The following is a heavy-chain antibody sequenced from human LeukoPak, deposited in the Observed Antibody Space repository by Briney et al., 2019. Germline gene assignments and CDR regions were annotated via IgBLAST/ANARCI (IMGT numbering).Heavy chain of an antibody. Sequence: TGGSLRLSCAASGFTVSSNYMSWVRQAPGKGLEWVSVIYSGGSTYYADSVKGRFTISRDNSKNTLYLQMNSLRAEDAAVYYCARDPGGRGWFDPWGQGTLVTVSS. V-gene: IGHV3-66*02. CDR3: ARDPGGRGWFDP. J-gene: IGHJ5*02. D-gene: IGHD1-1*01. CDR1: GFTVSSNY. CDR2: IYSGGST.